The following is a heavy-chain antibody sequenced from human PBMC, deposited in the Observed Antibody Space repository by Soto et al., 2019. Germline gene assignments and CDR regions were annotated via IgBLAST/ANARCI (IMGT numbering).Heavy chain of an antibody. V-gene: IGHV1-18*01. CDR1: GYIFTNYD. CDR3: ARFGSAPYYYYGVDV. CDR2: VSGYNGNT. J-gene: IGHJ6*02. Sequence: QVQLVQSEPEVRKPGASVKVSCKASGYIFTNYDITWVRQAPGQGLEWMGWVSGYNGNTKYAQKFQDRVTMTTDTSXGTVYMELRSLGSDDTAVYYCARFGSAPYYYYGVDVWGQGTTVFVSS. D-gene: IGHD3-10*01.